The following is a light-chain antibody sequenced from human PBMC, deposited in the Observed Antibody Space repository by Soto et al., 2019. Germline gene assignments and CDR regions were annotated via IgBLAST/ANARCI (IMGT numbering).Light chain of an antibody. Sequence: DIVMTQTPLSLSVTPGQPASISCKSSQSLLHSDGKTYLYWYLRKSGRAPKLLIYDSSSLESGVPSRFSGSGSGTEFSLTISSLQPDDFATYFCQQYDSFSITFGQGTRLEIK. J-gene: IGKJ5*01. V-gene: IGKV2-29*03. CDR2: DSS. CDR3: QQYDSFSIT. CDR1: QSLLHSDGKTY.